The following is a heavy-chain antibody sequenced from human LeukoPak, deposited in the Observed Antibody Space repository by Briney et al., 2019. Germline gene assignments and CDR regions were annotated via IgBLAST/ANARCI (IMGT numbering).Heavy chain of an antibody. CDR1: GFTFSSYV. CDR3: ARETVRGVDI. CDR2: ISYDGSNE. D-gene: IGHD3-10*02. J-gene: IGHJ3*02. V-gene: IGHV3-30*14. Sequence: GGSLRLSCAASGFTFSSYVMHWVRQAPGKGLEWVAIISYDGSNEYYADSVKGRFTISRDNSKNTLNLQMKSMRVEDTAVYYCARETVRGVDIWGQGTMVTVSS.